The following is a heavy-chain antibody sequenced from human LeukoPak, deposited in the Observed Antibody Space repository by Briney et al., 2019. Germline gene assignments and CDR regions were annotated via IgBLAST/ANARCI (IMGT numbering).Heavy chain of an antibody. CDR3: ARGYSGTYRIDY. CDR1: RFIFSSYA. Sequence: PGGSLRLSCAASRFIFSSYAMSWVRQAPGKGLVWVSRINSDGSSTSYADSVKGRFTISRDNAKNTLSLQMNRLRADDTAVYYCARGYSGTYRIDYWGQGTLVTVSS. D-gene: IGHD1-26*01. CDR2: INSDGSST. J-gene: IGHJ4*02. V-gene: IGHV3-74*01.